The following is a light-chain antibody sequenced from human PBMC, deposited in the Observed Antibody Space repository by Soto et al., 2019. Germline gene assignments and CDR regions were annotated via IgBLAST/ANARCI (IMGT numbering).Light chain of an antibody. Sequence: DIQMTQSPSSLSASVGDRVTITCQTSQSISSFLNWYQQKPGKAPKVLIYAASTLQSGVPSRFSGSGSGTDFTLTISSLQPEDSATYYCQQADSFPLTFGGGTKVEI. CDR3: QQADSFPLT. J-gene: IGKJ4*01. CDR1: QSISSF. V-gene: IGKV1-39*01. CDR2: AAS.